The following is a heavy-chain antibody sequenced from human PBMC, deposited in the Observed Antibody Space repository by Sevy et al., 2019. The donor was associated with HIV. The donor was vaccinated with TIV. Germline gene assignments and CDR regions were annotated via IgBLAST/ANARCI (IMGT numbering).Heavy chain of an antibody. CDR3: ARDRVGGLGELSTGPPDY. CDR1: GFTFSSYA. V-gene: IGHV3-30-3*01. CDR2: ISYDGSNK. D-gene: IGHD3-16*02. J-gene: IGHJ4*02. Sequence: GGSLRLSCAASGFTFSSYAMHWVRQAPGKGLEWVAVISYDGSNKYYADSVKGRFTISRDNSKNTLYLQMNSLRAEDTAVYYCARDRVGGLGELSTGPPDYWGQGTLVTVSS.